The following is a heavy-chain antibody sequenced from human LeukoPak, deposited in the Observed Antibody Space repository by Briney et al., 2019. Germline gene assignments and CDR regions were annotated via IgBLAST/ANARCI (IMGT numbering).Heavy chain of an antibody. D-gene: IGHD2-15*01. CDR3: AKDRHQLVVVAATPNWFDP. CDR2: FSSITTSVI. J-gene: IGHJ5*02. CDR1: GFTFSSYS. Sequence: GGSLRLSCAASGFTFSSYSMNWVRQAPGKGLEWISYFSSITTSVIRYADSVEGRFTISRDNAKNSLFLQMNSLRAEDTAVYYCAKDRHQLVVVAATPNWFDPWGQGTLVTVSS. V-gene: IGHV3-48*01.